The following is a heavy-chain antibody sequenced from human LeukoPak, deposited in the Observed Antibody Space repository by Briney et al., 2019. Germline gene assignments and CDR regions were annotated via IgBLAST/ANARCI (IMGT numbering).Heavy chain of an antibody. D-gene: IGHD3-3*01. J-gene: IGHJ4*02. CDR1: GYSISSGYY. V-gene: IGHV4-38-2*02. Sequence: TSETLSLTCTVSGYSISSGYYWGWIRQPPGKGLEWIGSIYYSGSTYYNPSLKSRVTISVDTSKNQFSLKLSSVTAADTAVYYCARIGLRANFDYWGQGTLVTVSS. CDR3: ARIGLRANFDY. CDR2: IYYSGST.